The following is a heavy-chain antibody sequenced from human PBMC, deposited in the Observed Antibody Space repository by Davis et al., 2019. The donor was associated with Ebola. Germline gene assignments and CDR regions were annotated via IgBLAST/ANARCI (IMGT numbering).Heavy chain of an antibody. D-gene: IGHD6-13*01. V-gene: IGHV4-59*01. CDR2: INYSGST. CDR1: GGSISSYY. Sequence: MPSETLSLACTVSGGSISSYYWSWIRQPPGKGLEWSAYINYSGSTHYNPSLKSRVTISVDTSKNQFSLKLSSVTAADTAVYYCARHSSSPNSHGMDVWGKGTTVTVSS. J-gene: IGHJ6*04. CDR3: ARHSSSPNSHGMDV.